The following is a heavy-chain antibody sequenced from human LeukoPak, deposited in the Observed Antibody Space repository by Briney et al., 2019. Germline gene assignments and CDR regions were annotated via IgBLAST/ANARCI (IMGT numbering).Heavy chain of an antibody. J-gene: IGHJ4*02. CDR1: GFTFSSYG. CDR3: ARHSRSDDLWDFDY. CDR2: ISYDGSTK. D-gene: IGHD6-13*01. V-gene: IGHV3-30*03. Sequence: GGSLRLSCAASGFTFSSYGMRWVRQAPGKGLEWVAVISYDGSTKYYADSVRGRFTISRDKSKNTLYMQMNSLRAEDTAAYYCARHSRSDDLWDFDYWGQGTLVTVSS.